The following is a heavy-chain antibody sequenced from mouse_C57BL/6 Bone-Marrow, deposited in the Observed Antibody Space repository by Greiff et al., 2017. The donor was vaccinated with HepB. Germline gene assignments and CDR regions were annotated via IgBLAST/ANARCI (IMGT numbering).Heavy chain of an antibody. J-gene: IGHJ3*01. CDR1: GFTFSSYA. CDR3: ARPYDGYRWFAY. CDR2: ISDGGSYT. D-gene: IGHD2-3*01. Sequence: EVMLVESGGGLVKPGGSLKLSCAASGFTFSSYAMSWVRQTPEKRLEWVATISDGGSYTYYPDNVKGRFTISRDNAKNNLYLQMSHLKSEDTAMYYCARPYDGYRWFAYWGQGTLVTVSA. V-gene: IGHV5-4*03.